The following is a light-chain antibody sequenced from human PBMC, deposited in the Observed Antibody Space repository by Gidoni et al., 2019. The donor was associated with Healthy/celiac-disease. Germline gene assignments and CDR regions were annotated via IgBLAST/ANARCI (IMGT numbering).Light chain of an antibody. CDR2: AAS. CDR3: QQLNSYPLT. J-gene: IGKJ1*01. Sequence: DIQLTQSPSSLSASVGDRVTITCRPSQDISCYFVWYQQTPGKAPKLLLYAASTLQSGVLSSFSGSRSGTDFTLTISSLQSEDFATYYCQQLNSYPLTFGQGTKVEIK. V-gene: IGKV1-9*01. CDR1: QDISCY.